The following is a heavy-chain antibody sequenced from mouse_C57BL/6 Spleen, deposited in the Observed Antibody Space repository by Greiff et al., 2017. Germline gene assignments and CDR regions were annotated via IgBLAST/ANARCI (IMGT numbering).Heavy chain of an antibody. CDR2: IDPSDSET. J-gene: IGHJ2*01. Sequence: QVQLQQPGAELVRPGSSVKLSCKASGYTFTSYWMHWVKQRPIQGLEWIGNIDPSDSETHYNQKFKDKATLTVDKSSSTAYMQLSSLTSEDSAVYYCARADYYGSSYAYFDYWGQGTTLTVSS. CDR1: GYTFTSYW. D-gene: IGHD1-1*01. V-gene: IGHV1-52*01. CDR3: ARADYYGSSYAYFDY.